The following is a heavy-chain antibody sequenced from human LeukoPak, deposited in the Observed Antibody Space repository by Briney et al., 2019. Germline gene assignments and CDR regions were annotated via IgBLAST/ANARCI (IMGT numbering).Heavy chain of an antibody. CDR3: ARGAESSSWSLDY. V-gene: IGHV4-39*07. D-gene: IGHD6-13*01. J-gene: IGHJ4*02. CDR2: ISHRGTT. Sequence: SETLSLTCTVSGGSISSSSYYWGWIRQPPGKGLEWIGEISHRGTTNYNPSLKSRVTMSVDTSKNQFSLKLSPVTAADTAVYYCARGAESSSWSLDYWGQGTLVTVSS. CDR1: GGSISSSSYY.